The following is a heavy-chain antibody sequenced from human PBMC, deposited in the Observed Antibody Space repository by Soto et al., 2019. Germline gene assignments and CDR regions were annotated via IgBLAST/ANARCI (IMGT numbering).Heavy chain of an antibody. Sequence: SETLSLTCTVSGGSISSNTWWNWVRQPPGKGLEWIGEIYHSGTTNYHPSLQSRVTLSIDKSKSQFSLELNSVTAADTAVYFCARDPGGRAVGWGYYFDYWGQGILVTVSS. CDR1: GGSISSNTW. J-gene: IGHJ4*02. V-gene: IGHV4-4*02. CDR2: IYHSGTT. D-gene: IGHD3-16*01. CDR3: ARDPGGRAVGWGYYFDY.